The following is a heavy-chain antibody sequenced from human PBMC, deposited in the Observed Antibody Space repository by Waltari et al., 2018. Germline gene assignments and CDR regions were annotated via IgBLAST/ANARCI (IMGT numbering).Heavy chain of an antibody. CDR2: ISSTSSDI. V-gene: IGHV3-21*02. D-gene: IGHD6-13*01. CDR3: AGGYSSYYGMDV. J-gene: IGHJ6*02. Sequence: EVQLVESGGGLVKPGGSLRLSCAASGFTFTTYTMNWVRQAPGKGLGWVSSISSTSSDIYYADSVKGRFTISRDNAKSSLYLQLNSLRAEDTAVYYCAGGYSSYYGMDVWGQGTTVTVSS. CDR1: GFTFTTYT.